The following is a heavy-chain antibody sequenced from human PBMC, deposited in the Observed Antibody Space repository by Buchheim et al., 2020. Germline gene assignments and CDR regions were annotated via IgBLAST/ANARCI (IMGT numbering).Heavy chain of an antibody. CDR3: AVLYGMDV. Sequence: EVRLVESGGGLVQPGGSLRLFCAASGFIFSRYWMSWVRQAPGKGREWVANIKQDGSETYYVDSVKGRFNIHRDNAKNSLYLQKNSLRAEDTAVYYCAVLYGMDVWGQGTT. J-gene: IGHJ6*02. CDR1: GFIFSRYW. V-gene: IGHV3-7*01. CDR2: IKQDGSET.